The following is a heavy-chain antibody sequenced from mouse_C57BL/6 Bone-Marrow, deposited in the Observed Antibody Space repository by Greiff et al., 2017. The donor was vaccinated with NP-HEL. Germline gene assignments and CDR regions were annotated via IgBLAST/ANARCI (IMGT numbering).Heavy chain of an antibody. CDR3: ALITTVVATKHYAMDY. CDR2: IYPRSGNT. V-gene: IGHV1-81*01. CDR1: GYTFTSYG. D-gene: IGHD1-1*01. J-gene: IGHJ4*01. Sequence: QVQLQQSGAELARPGASVKLSCKASGYTFTSYGISWVKQRTGQGLEWIGEIYPRSGNTYYNEKFKGKATLTADKSSSTAYMELRSLTSEDSAVYFCALITTVVATKHYAMDYWGQGTSVTVSS.